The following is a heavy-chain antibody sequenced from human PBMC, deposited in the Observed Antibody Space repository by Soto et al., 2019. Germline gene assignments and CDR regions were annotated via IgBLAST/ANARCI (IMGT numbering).Heavy chain of an antibody. D-gene: IGHD3-9*01. CDR3: ARVYFDFFRMDV. CDR2: INSDGSST. J-gene: IGHJ6*02. V-gene: IGHV3-74*01. Sequence: GGSMRLSCAASGFTFSSYWMHWVRQAPGKGMVWVSRINSDGSSTSYADSVKGRFSISRDKAKNTLFLQMNSLISEDTAVYYCARVYFDFFRMDVWGQGTTVTVSS. CDR1: GFTFSSYW.